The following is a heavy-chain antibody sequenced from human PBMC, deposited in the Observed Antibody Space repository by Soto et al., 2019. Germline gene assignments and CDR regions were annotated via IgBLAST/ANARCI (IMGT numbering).Heavy chain of an antibody. CDR1: GFTFSSYS. J-gene: IGHJ6*03. CDR2: ISTSSSSI. V-gene: IGHV3-48*01. CDR3: ARDCSGVKYYYYYIDV. D-gene: IGHD3-10*01. Sequence: GGSLRLSCAASGFTFSSYSMSWVRQAPGKGLEWVSYISTSSSSIYYADSVKGRFTISRDNAKNSLYLQMNSLRAEDTAVYDCARDCSGVKYYYYYIDVWGKGTMVTVSS.